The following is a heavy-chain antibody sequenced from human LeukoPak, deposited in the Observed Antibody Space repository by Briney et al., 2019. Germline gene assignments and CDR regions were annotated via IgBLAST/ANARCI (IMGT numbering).Heavy chain of an antibody. CDR2: VSSNGGST. CDR1: GFTFSSYA. J-gene: IGHJ4*02. D-gene: IGHD6-19*01. Sequence: GGSLRLSCSASGFTFSSYAMHWVRQAPGKGLEYVSAVSSNGGSTYYADSVKGRFTISRDNSKNTLYLQMSSLRAEDTAVYYCVKDTVAGTPTYYFDYWGQGTLVTVSS. CDR3: VKDTVAGTPTYYFDY. V-gene: IGHV3-64D*06.